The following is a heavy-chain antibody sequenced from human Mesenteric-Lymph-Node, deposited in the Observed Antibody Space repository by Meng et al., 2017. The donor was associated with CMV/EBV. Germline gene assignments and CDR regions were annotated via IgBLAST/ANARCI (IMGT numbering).Heavy chain of an antibody. CDR3: GTDFKVQLWYNFDY. CDR2: IKSKADGGTT. V-gene: IGHV3-15*01. D-gene: IGHD5-18*01. J-gene: IGHJ4*02. CDR1: GFTFRHAW. Sequence: SGFTFRHAWMAWVRQAPGKGLEWVGRIKSKADGGTTASAASVKGRFSISRDDSKNTLYLQMNSLRTEDTAVYYCGTDFKVQLWYNFDYWGQGTLVTVSS.